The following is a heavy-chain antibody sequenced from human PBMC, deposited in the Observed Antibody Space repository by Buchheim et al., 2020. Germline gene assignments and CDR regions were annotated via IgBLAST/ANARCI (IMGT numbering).Heavy chain of an antibody. V-gene: IGHV3-30*18. CDR2: ISYDGSNT. J-gene: IGHJ4*02. Sequence: QVQLVESGGGVVQPGGSLRLSCAASGFTFSSYGMHWVRQAPGKGLEWVARISYDGSNTYYADSVKGRFTISRDNSKNTLYLQMNSLRAEDTAVYFCAKEAVIRGLLGYFDYWGQGTL. D-gene: IGHD3-10*01. CDR1: GFTFSSYG. CDR3: AKEAVIRGLLGYFDY.